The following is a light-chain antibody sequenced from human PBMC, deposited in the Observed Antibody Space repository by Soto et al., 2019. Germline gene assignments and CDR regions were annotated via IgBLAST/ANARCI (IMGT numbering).Light chain of an antibody. CDR1: SSDVGSYNL. CDR3: CSSAGSSTLV. J-gene: IGLJ2*01. CDR2: EVS. Sequence: QSALTQPASVSGSPGQSITISCTGTSSDVGSYNLVSWYQQHPGKAPKLMIYEVSKRPSGVSKRFSGSKSGNTASLTISGLQAEDEADYYCCSSAGSSTLVFGGGTKLTVL. V-gene: IGLV2-23*02.